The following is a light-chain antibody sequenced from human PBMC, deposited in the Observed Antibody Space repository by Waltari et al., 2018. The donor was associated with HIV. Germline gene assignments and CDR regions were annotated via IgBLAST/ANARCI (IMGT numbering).Light chain of an antibody. CDR2: DVT. CDR1: RSDVGYYNS. Sequence: QSALTQPASVSGSPGQSITIPCTGTRSDVGYYNSFSRYQPYPGNAPKLMISDVTKRPSGVSNRFSGSKSGNTASLTISGLQAEDEADYYCCSYAGSSIYYVFGTGTKVTVL. V-gene: IGLV2-23*02. CDR3: CSYAGSSIYYV. J-gene: IGLJ1*01.